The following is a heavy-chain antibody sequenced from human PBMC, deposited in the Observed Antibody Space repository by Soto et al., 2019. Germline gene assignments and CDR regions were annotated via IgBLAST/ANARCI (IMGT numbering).Heavy chain of an antibody. Sequence: QVQLVQSGAVVKKPGSSVKVSCKASGGTFSRYSITWVRQAPGHGLEWIGRIIPIFGIASYAQKFQGRVTITADESTSTAYMELSSLRSDDTAVYYCAREDRDRETGLVPAAIDGIDVWGQGTTVTVSS. CDR3: AREDRDRETGLVPAAIDGIDV. CDR1: GGTFSRYS. V-gene: IGHV1-69*08. CDR2: IIPIFGIA. J-gene: IGHJ6*02. D-gene: IGHD2-2*01.